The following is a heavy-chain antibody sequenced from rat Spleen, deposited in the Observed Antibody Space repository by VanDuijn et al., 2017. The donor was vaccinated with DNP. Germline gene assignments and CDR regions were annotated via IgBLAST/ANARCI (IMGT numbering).Heavy chain of an antibody. CDR1: GFSFSDYN. V-gene: IGHV5S10*01. D-gene: IGHD1-2*01. Sequence: EVQLVESGGGLVQPGSSLRLSCIVSGFSFSDYNMAWVRQAPKKGLEWVATIIYDSSDSYYGDSVKGRFTVSRDNARNTLYLQMDSLRSEDTATYYCSTADDSSYWGQGTLVTVSS. J-gene: IGHJ3*01. CDR3: STADDSSY. CDR2: IIYDSSDS.